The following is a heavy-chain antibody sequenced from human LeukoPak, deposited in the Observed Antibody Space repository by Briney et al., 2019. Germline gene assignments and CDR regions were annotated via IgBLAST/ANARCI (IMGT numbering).Heavy chain of an antibody. J-gene: IGHJ5*02. V-gene: IGHV4-31*03. CDR1: GGSISSGGYY. Sequence: SETLSLTCTVSGGSISSGGYYWSWIRQHPGKGLEWIGYIYYSGSTYYNPSLKGRVTISVDTSKNQFSLKLSSVTAADTAVYYCARSMVRGVIISAGFDPWGQGTLVTVSS. D-gene: IGHD3-10*01. CDR2: IYYSGST. CDR3: ARSMVRGVIISAGFDP.